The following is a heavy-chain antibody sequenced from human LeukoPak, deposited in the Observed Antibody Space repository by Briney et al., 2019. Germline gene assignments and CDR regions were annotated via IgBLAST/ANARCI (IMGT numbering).Heavy chain of an antibody. V-gene: IGHV4-39*07. Sequence: SETLSLTCTVSGGSISSSSYYWGWIRQPPGKGLEWIGSIYYSGSTYYNPSLKSRVTISVDTSKNQFSLKLSSVTAADTAVYYCARGIRLGELSSLYYFDYWGQGTLVTVSS. CDR3: ARGIRLGELSSLYYFDY. D-gene: IGHD3-16*02. J-gene: IGHJ4*02. CDR1: GGSISSSSYY. CDR2: IYYSGST.